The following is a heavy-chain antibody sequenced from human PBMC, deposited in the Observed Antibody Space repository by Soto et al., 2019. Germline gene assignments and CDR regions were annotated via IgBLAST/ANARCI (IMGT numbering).Heavy chain of an antibody. D-gene: IGHD3-22*01. J-gene: IGHJ4*02. CDR3: ARALVGHYYDSSGYYSFDY. CDR2: ISAYNGNT. CDR1: GYTFTSYG. V-gene: IGHV1-18*01. Sequence: QVQLVQSGAEVKKPGASVKVSCKASGYTFTSYGISWVRQAPGQGLEWMGWISAYNGNTNYAQKLQGRVTMTTETSTSTAYMELSCLRSDDTAVYYCARALVGHYYDSSGYYSFDYWGQGTLVTVSS.